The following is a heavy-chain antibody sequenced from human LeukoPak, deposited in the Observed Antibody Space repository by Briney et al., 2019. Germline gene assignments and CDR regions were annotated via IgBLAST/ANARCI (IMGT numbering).Heavy chain of an antibody. D-gene: IGHD3-16*02. J-gene: IGHJ4*02. CDR3: TRDLACQPYPSGSYRCSSFDY. V-gene: IGHV3-49*03. CDR2: IRSRAYGGTR. CDR1: GFTFGDYA. Sequence: GGSVRLSCTASGFTFGDYAMSWFRQAPGGGREWVGFIRSRAYGGTREYAASVKGRFTISRDDSQSTAYLHMTSITPEHPAVSYCTRDLACQPYPSGSYRCSSFDYWGQAPLVTVSS.